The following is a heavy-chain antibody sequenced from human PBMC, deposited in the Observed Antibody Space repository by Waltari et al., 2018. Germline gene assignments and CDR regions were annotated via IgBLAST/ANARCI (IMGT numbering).Heavy chain of an antibody. CDR1: DGSLSSYY. Sequence: QVQLQESGPGLVKPSETLYLTCSIFDGSLSSYYGTWIRHPPGKGLEWSGFVHYSGGTNYNPSLNGRVTRSVDKSKTQFSLKLSSVTAADTAVYYCARVPTRAFDIWGQGTMVTVSS. V-gene: IGHV4-59*12. J-gene: IGHJ3*02. CDR3: ARVPTRAFDI. CDR2: VHYSGGT.